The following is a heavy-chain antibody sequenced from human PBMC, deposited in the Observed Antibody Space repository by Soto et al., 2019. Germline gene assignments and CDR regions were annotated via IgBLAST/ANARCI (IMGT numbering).Heavy chain of an antibody. CDR3: ARGPPFDY. Sequence: QEQLQESGPGLVKPSETLSLTCTVSGGSISSNFWSWIRQPAGKGLEWIGRIYSSGSTHYNPSLKSRVTMSVDTFKNQFTLKLSSVTAADTAVYFCARGPPFDYWGQGTLVTVSS. CDR1: GGSISSNF. J-gene: IGHJ4*02. CDR2: IYSSGST. V-gene: IGHV4-4*07.